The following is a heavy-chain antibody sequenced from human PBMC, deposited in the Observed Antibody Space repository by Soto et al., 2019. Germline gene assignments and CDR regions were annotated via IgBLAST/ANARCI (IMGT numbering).Heavy chain of an antibody. V-gene: IGHV1-69*02. CDR3: RGDLLLHGMDV. D-gene: IGHD3-3*01. J-gene: IGHJ6*02. CDR2: IIPILGIA. CDR1: GGTFSSYT. Sequence: QVQLVQSGAEVKKPGSSVKVSCKASGGTFSSYTISWVRQAPGQGLEWMGRIIPILGIANYAQKFQGRGTITADKSTSTAYMELSSLRSEDTVVYYCRGDLLLHGMDVWGQGTTVTVSS.